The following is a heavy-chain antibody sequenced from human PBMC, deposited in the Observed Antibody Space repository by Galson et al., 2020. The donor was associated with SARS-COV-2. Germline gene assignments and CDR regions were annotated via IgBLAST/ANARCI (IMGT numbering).Heavy chain of an antibody. CDR1: GFTFSSYA. J-gene: IGHJ4*02. CDR3: ARVASTYYFDY. Sequence: GESLKISCAASGFTFSSYAMSWVRQAPGKGLEWVSGISGSGGSTYYADSVKGRFTISRDNSKNTLYLQMNSLRAVDTAVYYCARVASTYYFDYWGQGTLVTVSS. CDR2: ISGSGGST. V-gene: IGHV3-23*01.